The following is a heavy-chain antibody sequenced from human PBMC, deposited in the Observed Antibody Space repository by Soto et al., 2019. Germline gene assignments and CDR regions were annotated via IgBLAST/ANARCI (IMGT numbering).Heavy chain of an antibody. CDR1: GFAFSSFS. V-gene: IGHV3-21*01. CDR3: ARDCGEQLVRRGFYYYYMDV. Sequence: EVQLVESGGGLVKPGGSLRLSCAASGFAFSSFSMNWVRQAPGKGLEWVAFISSGGSSMYYADSVKGRFSISRDNAKNSLFLQMHSLRAEDTAVYYCARDCGEQLVRRGFYYYYMDVWGTGTTVTVAS. CDR2: ISSGGSSM. D-gene: IGHD6-6*01. J-gene: IGHJ6*03.